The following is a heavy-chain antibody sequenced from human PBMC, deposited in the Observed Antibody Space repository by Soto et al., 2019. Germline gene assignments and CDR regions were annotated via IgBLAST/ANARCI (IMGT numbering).Heavy chain of an antibody. V-gene: IGHV1-2*02. J-gene: IGHJ6*02. CDR2: INPNSGGT. CDR3: ARDLTAVDYYGMDV. CDR1: GYTFTGYY. Sequence: ASVKVSCKASGYTFTGYYMHWVRQAPGQGLEWMGWINPNSGGTNYAQKFQGRVTMTRDTSISTAYMELSRLRSDDTAVYYCARDLTAVDYYGMDVWGQGTTVTVSS.